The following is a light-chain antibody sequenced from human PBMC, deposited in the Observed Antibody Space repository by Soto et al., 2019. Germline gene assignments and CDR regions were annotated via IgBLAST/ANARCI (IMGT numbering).Light chain of an antibody. CDR3: FSSTASDIWV. CDR2: AVS. V-gene: IGLV2-11*01. J-gene: IGLJ3*02. Sequence: QSALTQPRSVSGSPGQSVTISCTGTNNDVGGYNFVSWYQQLPGKAPKLMISAVSRRPSGVPDRFSGSKSGNTASLTISGLQADDEADYFCFSSTASDIWVFGGGTKLTVL. CDR1: NNDVGGYNF.